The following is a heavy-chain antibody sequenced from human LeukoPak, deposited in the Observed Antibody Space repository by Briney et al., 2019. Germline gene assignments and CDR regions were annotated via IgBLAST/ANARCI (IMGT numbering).Heavy chain of an antibody. V-gene: IGHV1-2*02. J-gene: IGHJ5*02. D-gene: IGHD2-15*01. CDR2: INPNSGGT. CDR1: GYTFTGYY. CDR3: ARARGYCSGGSCYGWFDP. Sequence: GASVKVSCKASGYTFTGYYMHWVRQAPGQGLEWMGWINPNSGGTNYAQKFRGRVTMTRDTSISTAYMELSRLRSDDTAVYYCARARGYCSGGSCYGWFDPWGQGTLVTVSS.